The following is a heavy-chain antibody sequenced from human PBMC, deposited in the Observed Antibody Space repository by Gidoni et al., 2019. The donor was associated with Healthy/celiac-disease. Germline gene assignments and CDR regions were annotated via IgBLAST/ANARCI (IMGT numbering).Heavy chain of an antibody. CDR3: ARNSDYYGSGTLFDY. CDR2: IYYSGST. Sequence: QLQLQESGPGLVQPSETLSPTCTVSGVFISTSSYYWGWNRQPPGKGLEWIGSIYYSGSTYYNPSLKSRVTISVDTSKNQFSLKLSSVTAADTAVYYCARNSDYYGSGTLFDYWGQGTLVTVSS. J-gene: IGHJ4*02. D-gene: IGHD3-10*01. CDR1: GVFISTSSYY. V-gene: IGHV4-39*07.